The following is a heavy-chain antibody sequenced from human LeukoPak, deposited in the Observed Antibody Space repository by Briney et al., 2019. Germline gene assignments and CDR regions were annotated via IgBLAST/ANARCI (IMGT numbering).Heavy chain of an antibody. D-gene: IGHD5-24*01. Sequence: ASVKVSCKASGYTCTSYDMNWVGQATGQGREGMGWMNPNSGNTGYAQKFQGRVTMNRNTSIRTAYMELSSLRSEDTAVYYCARMAPRWLQLRVFDYWGQGTLVTVSS. CDR2: MNPNSGNT. CDR1: GYTCTSYD. V-gene: IGHV1-8*01. J-gene: IGHJ4*02. CDR3: ARMAPRWLQLRVFDY.